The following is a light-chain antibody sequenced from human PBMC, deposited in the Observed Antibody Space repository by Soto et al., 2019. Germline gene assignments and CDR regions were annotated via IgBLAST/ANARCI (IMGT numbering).Light chain of an antibody. CDR2: EGS. CDR1: SSDVGTYNL. V-gene: IGLV2-23*01. Sequence: QSALTQPASVSGSPGQSITFSCTGTSSDVGTYNLVSWYQQRPGKAPKLMIYEGSKRPSGVSNRFSASTSGNTASLTISGLQAEDEADYYCCSYAGGPWVFGGGTQLTVL. CDR3: CSYAGGPWV. J-gene: IGLJ3*02.